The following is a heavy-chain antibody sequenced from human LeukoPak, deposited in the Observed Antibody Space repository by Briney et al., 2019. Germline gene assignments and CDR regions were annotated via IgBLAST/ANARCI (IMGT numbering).Heavy chain of an antibody. D-gene: IGHD1-26*01. V-gene: IGHV4-34*01. Sequence: SETLSLTCAVYDASFSGYYCSWIRQSPGKGLEWIGEINHSGSTNYNPSLNSRVTISLDTSKNQFSLKLSSVTAADTAVYYCASHLVGAAFITDYWGQGTLVTVSS. CDR1: DASFSGYY. CDR3: ASHLVGAAFITDY. CDR2: INHSGST. J-gene: IGHJ4*02.